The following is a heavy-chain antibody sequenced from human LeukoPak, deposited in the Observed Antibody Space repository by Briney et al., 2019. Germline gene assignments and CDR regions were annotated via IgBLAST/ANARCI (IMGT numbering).Heavy chain of an antibody. Sequence: SQTLSLTCAISGDSVSTDRVAWYWIRQSPSRGLEWLGRTYFRAEWSFDYAVSVKSRITINPDTVKNQFSLQLNSVTPEDTAVYYCAREGALGIAGGLHYWGQGTLVAVSS. CDR3: AREGALGIAGGLHY. J-gene: IGHJ4*02. CDR1: GDSVSTDRVA. V-gene: IGHV6-1*01. D-gene: IGHD7-27*01. CDR2: TYFRAEWSF.